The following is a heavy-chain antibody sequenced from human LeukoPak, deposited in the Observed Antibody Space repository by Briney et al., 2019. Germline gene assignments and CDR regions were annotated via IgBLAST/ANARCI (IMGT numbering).Heavy chain of an antibody. D-gene: IGHD6-13*01. V-gene: IGHV4-30-4*01. Sequence: SQTLSPTCTVSGVSLTRGDYYWSWMRQPPGKGLEWIGYIYHSGRSYYNPSLKSRATIPMDTSKNEFSLRLTSVTAADTAVYYCGRRSAADGTVFWGQGTLVTVSS. J-gene: IGHJ4*02. CDR3: GRRSAADGTVF. CDR1: GVSLTRGDYY. CDR2: IYHSGRS.